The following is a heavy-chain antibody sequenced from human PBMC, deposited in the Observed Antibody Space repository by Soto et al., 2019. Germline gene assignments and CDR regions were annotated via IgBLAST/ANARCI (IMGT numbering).Heavy chain of an antibody. J-gene: IGHJ5*02. Sequence: QITLKESGATLVKPTQNLTLTCTLSGFSLSTTGVGVGWIRQRPGKGLQGLALIYWDDDKRYSPSLKSRLTITKDTSKNQVDLTMTDMYPVDTATYACAYSLRYFDWLMGWFDPWGQGTLVTVSS. V-gene: IGHV2-5*02. D-gene: IGHD3-9*01. CDR3: AYSLRYFDWLMGWFDP. CDR2: IYWDDDK. CDR1: GFSLSTTGVG.